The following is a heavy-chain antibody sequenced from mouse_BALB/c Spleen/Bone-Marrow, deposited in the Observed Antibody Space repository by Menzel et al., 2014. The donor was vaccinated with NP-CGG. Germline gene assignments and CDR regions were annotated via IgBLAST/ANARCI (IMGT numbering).Heavy chain of an antibody. V-gene: IGHV5-17*02. D-gene: IGHD4-1*01. CDR2: ISSGSSTI. CDR3: ETGTRAMDY. Sequence: EVKLMESGGGLVQPGGSRKLSCAASGFTFSSFGMHWVRQAPEKGLEWVAYISSGSSTIYYADTVKGRFTISRDKPKNTLFLQMTRLRTEEAAMYYSETGTRAMDYWGQGTSVTVSS. CDR1: GFTFSSFG. J-gene: IGHJ4*01.